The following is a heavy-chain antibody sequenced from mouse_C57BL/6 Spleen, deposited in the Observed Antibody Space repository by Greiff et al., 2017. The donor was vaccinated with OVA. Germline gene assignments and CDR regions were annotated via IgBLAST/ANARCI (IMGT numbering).Heavy chain of an antibody. Sequence: VQLQQSGAELVKPGASVKISCKASGYAFSSYWMNWVKQRPGKGLEWIGQIYPGDGDTNYNGKFKGKATLTADKSSSTAYMQLSSLTSEDSAVYFCARGYYGSSPLYAMDYWGQGTSVTVSS. CDR3: ARGYYGSSPLYAMDY. J-gene: IGHJ4*01. D-gene: IGHD1-1*01. V-gene: IGHV1-80*01. CDR2: IYPGDGDT. CDR1: GYAFSSYW.